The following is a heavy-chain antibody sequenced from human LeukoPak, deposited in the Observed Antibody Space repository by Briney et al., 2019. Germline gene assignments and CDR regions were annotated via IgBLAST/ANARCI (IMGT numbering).Heavy chain of an antibody. J-gene: IGHJ4*02. Sequence: SSETLSLTCSVSGYSISSGYYWGWIRQPPGKGLEWIGSIYQSGSTYYNPSLKSRVTISVDTSKNQFSLKLSSVTAADTAVYYCARLAWGRLDYWGQGTLVTVSS. V-gene: IGHV4-38-2*02. D-gene: IGHD7-27*01. CDR2: IYQSGST. CDR1: GYSISSGYY. CDR3: ARLAWGRLDY.